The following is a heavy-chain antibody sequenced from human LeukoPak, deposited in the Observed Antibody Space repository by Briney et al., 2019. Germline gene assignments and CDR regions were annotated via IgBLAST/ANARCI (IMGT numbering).Heavy chain of an antibody. D-gene: IGHD3-3*01. V-gene: IGHV3-74*01. CDR3: ARDGAIFY. CDR2: INSDGSST. J-gene: IGHJ4*02. Sequence: GGSLRLSCAASGFNFRNYWMHWLRPAPGKGLVWVSRINSDGSSTNYADAVKGRFTVSRDNAKTTLYLQMNSLRAEDTAVYYCARDGAIFYWGQGALVTVSS. CDR1: GFNFRNYW.